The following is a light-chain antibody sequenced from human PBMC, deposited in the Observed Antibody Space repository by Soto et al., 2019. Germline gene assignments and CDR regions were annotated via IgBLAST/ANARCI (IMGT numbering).Light chain of an antibody. J-gene: IGKJ2*01. CDR2: DAS. CDR1: QSVSTS. Sequence: DIQMIQSPSSLSASIGDRVTITCRASQSVSTSLKWYQQKPGKAPKLLIFDASNLQSGVPSSFSGSESGADFTLTISSLQPEDCATYYCQQSHGFPYTFGQGTKLDIK. V-gene: IGKV1-39*01. CDR3: QQSHGFPYT.